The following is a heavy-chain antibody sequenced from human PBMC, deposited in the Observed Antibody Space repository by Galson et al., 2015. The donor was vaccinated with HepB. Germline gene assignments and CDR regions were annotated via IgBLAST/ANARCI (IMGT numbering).Heavy chain of an antibody. CDR2: IYYSGST. Sequence: SETLSLTCTVSGDSITNYYWSWIRQPPGKGLEWIGYIYYSGSTNYNPSLKSRATILVDTSKNQFSLKLSSVTAADTAVYYCARLTSPRHNNNWYFPIHYYYMDVWGKGTTVTVSS. CDR1: GDSITNYY. CDR3: ARLTSPRHNNNWYFPIHYYYMDV. D-gene: IGHD6-13*01. J-gene: IGHJ6*03. V-gene: IGHV4-59*08.